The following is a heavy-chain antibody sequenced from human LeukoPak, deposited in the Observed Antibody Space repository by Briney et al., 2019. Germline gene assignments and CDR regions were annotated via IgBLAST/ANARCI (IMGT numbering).Heavy chain of an antibody. CDR3: AKAFSSGRGY. CDR2: ISDSGATT. J-gene: IGHJ4*02. V-gene: IGHV3-23*01. D-gene: IGHD6-19*01. CDR1: GFTFSSYA. Sequence: GRSLRLSCAASGFTFSSYAMYWVRQAPGKGLEWVSSISDSGATTYYTDSVKGRFTISRDNSKNTLYLQMNSLRADDTAVYYCAKAFSSGRGYWGQGTLVSVSS.